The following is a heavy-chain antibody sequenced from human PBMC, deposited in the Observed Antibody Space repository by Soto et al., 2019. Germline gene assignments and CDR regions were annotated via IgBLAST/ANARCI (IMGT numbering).Heavy chain of an antibody. Sequence: QVQLVQSGAEVKKPGSSVKVSCKASGGTFSSYAISWVRQAPGQGLGWMGGIIPIFGTANYAQKFQGRVPITADESTSTAYMELSSLRSEDTAVYYCAGDGGVYDYSPFDYWGQGTLVTVSS. CDR2: IIPIFGTA. J-gene: IGHJ4*02. CDR1: GGTFSSYA. CDR3: AGDGGVYDYSPFDY. D-gene: IGHD4-4*01. V-gene: IGHV1-69*12.